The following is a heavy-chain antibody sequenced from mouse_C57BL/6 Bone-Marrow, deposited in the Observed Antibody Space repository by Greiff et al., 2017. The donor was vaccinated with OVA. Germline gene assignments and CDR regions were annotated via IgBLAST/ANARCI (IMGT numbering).Heavy chain of an antibody. J-gene: IGHJ4*01. V-gene: IGHV1-26*01. CDR1: GYTFTDYY. D-gene: IGHD1-1*02. Sequence: EVQLQQSGPELVKPGASVKISCKASGYTFTDYYMNWVKQSHGKSLEWIGDINPNNGGTSYNQKFKGKATLTVDKSSSTAYMELRSLTSEDSAVYYCARRGYGSYAMDYWGQGASVTVSS. CDR3: ARRGYGSYAMDY. CDR2: INPNNGGT.